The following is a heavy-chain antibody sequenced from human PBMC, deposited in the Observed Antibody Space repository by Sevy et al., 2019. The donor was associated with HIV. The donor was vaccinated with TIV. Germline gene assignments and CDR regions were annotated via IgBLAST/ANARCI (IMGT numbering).Heavy chain of an antibody. V-gene: IGHV3-7*01. J-gene: IGHJ4*02. CDR1: GFTFSVYW. CDR2: MKEDGSDK. Sequence: GGSLRLSCAASGFTFSVYWMSWVRRAPGKGLEWVATMKEDGSDKYYVDSEKGRFTISRDNAKNSLYLQMNSLRAEDTAVYYCVREGVGGYSYSLDCWGQGTLVTVSS. D-gene: IGHD5-18*01. CDR3: VREGVGGYSYSLDC.